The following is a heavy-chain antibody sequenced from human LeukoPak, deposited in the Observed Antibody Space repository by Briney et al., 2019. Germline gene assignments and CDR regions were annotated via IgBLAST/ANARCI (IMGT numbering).Heavy chain of an antibody. D-gene: IGHD3-22*01. CDR3: AKDDSGGYFPDF. CDR2: IGADADSA. Sequence: GGSLRLSCAASGFTFSDCAMTWVRQAPRKGLEWVSAIGADADSAYYADSVKGRFTISRDDSKNTLYLQMNSLRAEDTALYYCAKDDSGGYFPDFWGRGTLVTVPS. J-gene: IGHJ4*02. CDR1: GFTFSDCA. V-gene: IGHV3-23*01.